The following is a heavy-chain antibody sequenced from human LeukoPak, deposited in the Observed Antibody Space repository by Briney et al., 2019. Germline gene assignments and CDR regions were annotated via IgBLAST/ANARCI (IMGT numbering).Heavy chain of an antibody. Sequence: GGSLRLSCAASGFTFSSYWMHWVRHVPGKGLAWVSRINPGGSSTAYADSVKGRFTISRDNAKNTLYLQMDSLRAEDTAIYYCARSNQADDYWGQGTLVTVSS. D-gene: IGHD1-14*01. J-gene: IGHJ4*02. CDR1: GFTFSSYW. CDR3: ARSNQADDY. V-gene: IGHV3-74*01. CDR2: INPGGSST.